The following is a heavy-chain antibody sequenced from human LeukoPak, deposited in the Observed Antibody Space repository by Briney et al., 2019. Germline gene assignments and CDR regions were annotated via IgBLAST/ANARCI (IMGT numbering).Heavy chain of an antibody. J-gene: IGHJ4*02. CDR1: GFTFSSYS. CDR2: ISGSGAST. Sequence: PGGSLRLSCAASGFTFSSYSMNWVRQAPGKGLEWVSVISGSGASTYYADSVKGRFTISRDNSKSTLYLQMNSLRAEDTAVYYCAKDPTYYYESSGYYHFDYWGQGTLVTVSS. V-gene: IGHV3-23*01. D-gene: IGHD3-22*01. CDR3: AKDPTYYYESSGYYHFDY.